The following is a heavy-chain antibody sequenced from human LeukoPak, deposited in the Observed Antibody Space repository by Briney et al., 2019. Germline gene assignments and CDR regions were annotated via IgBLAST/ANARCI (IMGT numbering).Heavy chain of an antibody. Sequence: SETLSLTCTVSGYSISSGYYWGWIRQPPGKGLEWIGSIYHSGSTYYNPSLKSRVTISVGTSKNQFSLKLSSVTAADTAVYYCARVGRLWFGESIDYWGQGTLVTVSS. D-gene: IGHD3-10*01. CDR1: GYSISSGYY. J-gene: IGHJ4*02. CDR2: IYHSGST. V-gene: IGHV4-38-2*02. CDR3: ARVGRLWFGESIDY.